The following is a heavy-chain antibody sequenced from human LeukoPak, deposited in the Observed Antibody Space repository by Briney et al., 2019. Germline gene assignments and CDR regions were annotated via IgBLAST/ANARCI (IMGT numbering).Heavy chain of an antibody. Sequence: GASVKVSCKASGYTFTSYGISWVRQAPGQGLEWMGWISAYNGNTNYAQKLQGRVTMTTDTSTSTAYMELRSLRSDDTAVYYCARGGLKWMATIPPFDYWGQGTLVTVSS. CDR3: ARGGLKWMATIPPFDY. CDR2: ISAYNGNT. V-gene: IGHV1-18*01. D-gene: IGHD5-24*01. J-gene: IGHJ4*02. CDR1: GYTFTSYG.